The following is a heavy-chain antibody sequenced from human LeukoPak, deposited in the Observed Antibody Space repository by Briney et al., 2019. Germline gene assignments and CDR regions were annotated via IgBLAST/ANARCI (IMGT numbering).Heavy chain of an antibody. D-gene: IGHD1-26*01. CDR1: GYTFTAYD. CDR3: TRGSLSGSSRDY. CDR2: MNPDTGDT. Sequence: ASVRVSSKASGYTFTAYDINWVRPASGQGLEWMGWMNPDTGDTGFAQKFQGRVTMTRDRSIDTAYMELRGLTSEDTAVYYCTRGSLSGSSRDYWGQGTLLTVSS. J-gene: IGHJ4*02. V-gene: IGHV1-8*01.